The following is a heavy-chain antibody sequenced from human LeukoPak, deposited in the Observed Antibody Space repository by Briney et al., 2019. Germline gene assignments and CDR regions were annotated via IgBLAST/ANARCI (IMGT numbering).Heavy chain of an antibody. CDR3: ARDGRYYDSSGYSPDFDY. CDR2: INWNGGST. V-gene: IGHV3-20*04. CDR1: GFTFDDYG. Sequence: GGSLRLSCAASGFTFDDYGMSWVRQAPGKGLEWVSCINWNGGSTGYADSVKGRFTISRDNAKNSLYLQMNSLRAEDTALYYCARDGRYYDSSGYSPDFDYWGQGTLVTVSS. D-gene: IGHD3-22*01. J-gene: IGHJ4*02.